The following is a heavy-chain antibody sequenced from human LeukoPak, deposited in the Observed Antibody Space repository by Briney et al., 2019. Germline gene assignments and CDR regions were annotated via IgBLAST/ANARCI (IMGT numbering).Heavy chain of an antibody. CDR3: ARVRYCSGGSCYYFDY. Sequence: SETLSLTCTVSGGPISSHYWSWIRQPPGKGLEWIGYIYYSGSTNYNPSLKSRVTISVDTSKNQFSLKLNSVTAADTAVYYCARVRYCSGGSCYYFDYWGQGTLVTVSS. J-gene: IGHJ4*02. D-gene: IGHD2-15*01. CDR2: IYYSGST. CDR1: GGPISSHY. V-gene: IGHV4-59*11.